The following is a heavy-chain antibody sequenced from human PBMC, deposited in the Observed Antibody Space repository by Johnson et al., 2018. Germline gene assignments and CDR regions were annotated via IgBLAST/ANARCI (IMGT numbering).Heavy chain of an antibody. CDR1: GFTFSSYA. Sequence: VQLVQSGGGVVQRGRSLGLSCAASGFTFSSYAMSWVRQAPGKGLEWVSSIRGSGDTTFYADSVKGRFTISRDNSKNTLYLQMNSLRAEDTAVYYCANRRGVGDYYYYMDVWGKGTTVTVSS. CDR2: IRGSGDTT. CDR3: ANRRGVGDYYYYMDV. J-gene: IGHJ6*03. D-gene: IGHD3-16*01. V-gene: IGHV3-23*04.